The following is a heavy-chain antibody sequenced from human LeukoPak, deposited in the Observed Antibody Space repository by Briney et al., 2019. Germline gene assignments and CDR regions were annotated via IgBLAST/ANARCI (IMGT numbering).Heavy chain of an antibody. D-gene: IGHD6-6*01. Sequence: GGSLRLSCAASGFTFSSYAMSWVRQAPGKGLEGVSAISGSGGSTYYADSVKGRFTISRDNSKNTLYLQMNSLRAEDTAVYYCAEGSSIAARPAFDYWGQGTLVTVSS. J-gene: IGHJ4*02. CDR1: GFTFSSYA. V-gene: IGHV3-23*01. CDR3: AEGSSIAARPAFDY. CDR2: ISGSGGST.